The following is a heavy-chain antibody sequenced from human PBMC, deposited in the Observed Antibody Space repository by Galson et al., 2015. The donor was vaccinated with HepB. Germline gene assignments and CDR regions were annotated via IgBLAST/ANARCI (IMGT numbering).Heavy chain of an antibody. J-gene: IGHJ6*02. Sequence: SLRLSCAASGFTFSSYSMNWVRQAPGKGLEWVSSISSSSSYIYYADSVKGRFTISRDNSKNTLYLQMNSLRAEDTAVYYCARDNQWREVNYYYYYGMDVWGQGTTVTVSS. CDR2: ISSSSSYI. CDR1: GFTFSSYS. CDR3: ARDNQWREVNYYYYYGMDV. V-gene: IGHV3-21*01. D-gene: IGHD6-19*01.